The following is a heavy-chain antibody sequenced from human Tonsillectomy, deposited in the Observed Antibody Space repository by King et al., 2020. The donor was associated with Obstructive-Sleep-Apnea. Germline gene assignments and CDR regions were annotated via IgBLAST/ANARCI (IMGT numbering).Heavy chain of an antibody. Sequence: VQLVESGGGVVQPGRSLRLSCAASGFTFSSYAMHWVRQAPGKGLEWVAVISYDGSNKYYADSVKGRFTISRDNSKNTVYLQMNSLRAEDTAVYYCARVGGSGSYYFLKYYFDYWGQGTLVTVSS. CDR2: ISYDGSNK. CDR3: ARVGGSGSYYFLKYYFDY. J-gene: IGHJ4*02. V-gene: IGHV3-30-3*01. D-gene: IGHD3-10*01. CDR1: GFTFSSYA.